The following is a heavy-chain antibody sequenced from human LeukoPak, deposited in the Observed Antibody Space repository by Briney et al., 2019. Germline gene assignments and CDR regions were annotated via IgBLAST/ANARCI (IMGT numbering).Heavy chain of an antibody. CDR2: IRTSGTNT. J-gene: IGHJ4*02. Sequence: GGSLRLSCAASGFTSSSFSMNWVRQAPGKGLEWVSYIRTSGTNTDYTGSVKGRFTISRDNAKNPLYLQMNSLRAEDTAVYYCARMNYVSSGWGAPFDYWGQGTLVTVSS. V-gene: IGHV3-48*04. CDR3: ARMNYVSSGWGAPFDY. D-gene: IGHD1-7*01. CDR1: GFTSSSFS.